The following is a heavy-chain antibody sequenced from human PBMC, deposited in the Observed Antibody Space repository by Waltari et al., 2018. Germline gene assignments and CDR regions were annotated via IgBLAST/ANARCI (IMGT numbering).Heavy chain of an antibody. CDR2: MNPNSGNT. CDR3: ARGKWTYCSGGSCYPLGY. J-gene: IGHJ4*02. D-gene: IGHD2-15*01. CDR1: GYTFTSYD. Sequence: QVQLVQSGAEVKKPGASVKVSCKASGYTFTSYDIYWVRPATGQGLEWMGWMNPNSGNTGYAQKFQGRVTMTRNTSISTAYMELSSLRSEDTAVYYCARGKWTYCSGGSCYPLGYWGQGTLVTVSS. V-gene: IGHV1-8*01.